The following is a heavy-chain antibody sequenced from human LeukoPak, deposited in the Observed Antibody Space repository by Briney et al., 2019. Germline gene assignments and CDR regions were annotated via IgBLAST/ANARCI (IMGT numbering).Heavy chain of an antibody. Sequence: GGSLRLSCAASGFTFSSYWMHWVRQAPGKGLVWVSRINSDGSSTSYADSVKGRFTISRDNGKNTLYLQMNSLRAEDTAVYYCARVDSSIARVFDYWGQGTLVTVSS. CDR1: GFTFSSYW. CDR3: ARVDSSIARVFDY. CDR2: INSDGSST. V-gene: IGHV3-74*01. J-gene: IGHJ4*02. D-gene: IGHD6-13*01.